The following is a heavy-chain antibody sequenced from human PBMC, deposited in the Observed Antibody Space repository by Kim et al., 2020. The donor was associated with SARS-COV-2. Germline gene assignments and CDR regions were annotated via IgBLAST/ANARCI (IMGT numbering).Heavy chain of an antibody. Sequence: GESLKISCKGSGYSFTSYWIGWVRQMPGKGLEWMGIIYPGDSDTRYSPSFQGQVTISADKSISTAYLQWSSLKASDTAMYYCARTLPEGDGDYEFDYWGQGTLVTVSS. CDR3: ARTLPEGDGDYEFDY. V-gene: IGHV5-51*01. CDR1: GYSFTSYW. J-gene: IGHJ4*02. D-gene: IGHD4-17*01. CDR2: IYPGDSDT.